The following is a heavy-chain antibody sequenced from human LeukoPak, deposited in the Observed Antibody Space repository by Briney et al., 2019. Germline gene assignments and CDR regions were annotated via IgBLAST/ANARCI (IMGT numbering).Heavy chain of an antibody. CDR2: IIPILGIA. D-gene: IGHD3-10*01. CDR1: GGTFSSYA. CDR3: AASPMVRGVIPGGYFDY. Sequence: SVKVSCKASGGTFSSYAISWVRQAPGQGLEWMGRIIPILGIANYAQKFQGRVTITADKSTSTAYMELSSLRSEDTAVYYCAASPMVRGVIPGGYFDYWGQGTLVTGSS. J-gene: IGHJ4*02. V-gene: IGHV1-69*04.